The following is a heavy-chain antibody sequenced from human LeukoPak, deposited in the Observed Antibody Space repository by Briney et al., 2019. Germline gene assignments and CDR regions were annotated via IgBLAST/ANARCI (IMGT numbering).Heavy chain of an antibody. Sequence: SETLSLTCTVSGASISSYYWSWIRQPPGKGLEWIGYIYYSGSTNYNPSLKSRVTISVDTSKNQFSLKLSSVTAADTAVYYCASTLSSSSPDYWGQGTLVTVSS. CDR1: GASISSYY. D-gene: IGHD6-6*01. CDR3: ASTLSSSSPDY. V-gene: IGHV4-59*01. CDR2: IYYSGST. J-gene: IGHJ4*02.